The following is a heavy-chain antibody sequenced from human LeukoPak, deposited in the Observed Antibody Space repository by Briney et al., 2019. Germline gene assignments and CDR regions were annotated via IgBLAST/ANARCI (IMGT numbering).Heavy chain of an antibody. V-gene: IGHV3-11*01. CDR2: ISSSGSTI. CDR3: ARSSYRYYYYGMDV. D-gene: IGHD5-18*01. J-gene: IGHJ6*02. Sequence: GGSLRLSCAASGFTFSDYYMSWIRQAPGKGLEWVSYISSSGSTIYYADSVKGRFTISRDNAKNSLYLQMNSLRAEDTAVYYCARSSYRYYYYGMDVWGQGTTVTVSS. CDR1: GFTFSDYY.